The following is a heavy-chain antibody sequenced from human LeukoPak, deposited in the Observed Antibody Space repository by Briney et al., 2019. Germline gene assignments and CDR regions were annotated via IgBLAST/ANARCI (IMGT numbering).Heavy chain of an antibody. J-gene: IGHJ3*01. Sequence: PGGSLRLSCAASGFTFSNYAMSWVRQAPGKGLEWVSSISSSSGYIYYADSVKGRFTISRDNAKNSLYLQMNSLRAEDTAVYYCARNAFDFWGQGTMVTVSS. CDR2: ISSSSGYI. CDR1: GFTFSNYA. V-gene: IGHV3-21*01. CDR3: ARNAFDF.